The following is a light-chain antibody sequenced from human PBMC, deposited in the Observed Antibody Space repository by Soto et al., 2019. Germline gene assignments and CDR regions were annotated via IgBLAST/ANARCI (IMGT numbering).Light chain of an antibody. V-gene: IGKV4-1*01. CDR1: QSILFSSNNKNY. CDR3: QQYLTALPLT. CDR2: WAS. J-gene: IGKJ4*01. Sequence: DIVMTQSPDSLAVSLGESATINCKSSQSILFSSNNKNYLAWYQQKPGQPPKLLIYWASTRESGVPDRLSGSGSGTDFTLTISSLQAEDVAVYYCQQYLTALPLTFGGGTKVEIK.